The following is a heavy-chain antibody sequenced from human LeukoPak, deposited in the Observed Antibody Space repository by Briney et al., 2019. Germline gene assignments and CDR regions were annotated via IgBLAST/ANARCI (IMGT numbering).Heavy chain of an antibody. CDR3: ARGEYYFDY. CDR2: ISSSGRTT. V-gene: IGHV3-48*03. CDR1: GFTFSSYE. Sequence: GGSLRLSCVASGFTFSSYEMNWVRQAQGTGLEWVSYISSSGRTTYYADSVKGRFTITRDNAKNSLYLRMNNLRAEDTAVYYCARGEYYFDYWGQGTLVTVSS. J-gene: IGHJ4*02.